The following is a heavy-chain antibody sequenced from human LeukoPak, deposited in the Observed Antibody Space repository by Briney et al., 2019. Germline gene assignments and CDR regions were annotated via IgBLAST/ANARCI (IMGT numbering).Heavy chain of an antibody. D-gene: IGHD3-9*01. CDR3: ARAPNFDILTGYYFDY. V-gene: IGHV4-59*01. CDR2: IYDSGSS. CDR1: GGSISGYY. Sequence: SEALSLTCTVSGGSISGYYWSWIRQPPGKGLEWIGNIYDSGSSKYNPSLKSRVTISLHTSKHQFSLRLASVTAADTAVYYCARAPNFDILTGYYFDYWGQGTLVTVSS. J-gene: IGHJ4*02.